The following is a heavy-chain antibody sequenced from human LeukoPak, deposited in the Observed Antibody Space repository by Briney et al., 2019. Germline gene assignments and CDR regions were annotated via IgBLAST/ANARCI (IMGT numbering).Heavy chain of an antibody. Sequence: GGSLKLSCAASGVTFSGSVMHWVRQASGKGLEWVGRNRSKANSYATAYAASVKGRFTISRDDSKNTAYLQMNSLRSEDKAVYYCTGAFVEMATERLFDYWGQGTLVTVSS. D-gene: IGHD5-24*01. CDR2: NRSKANSYAT. CDR1: GVTFSGSV. CDR3: TGAFVEMATERLFDY. J-gene: IGHJ4*02. V-gene: IGHV3-73*01.